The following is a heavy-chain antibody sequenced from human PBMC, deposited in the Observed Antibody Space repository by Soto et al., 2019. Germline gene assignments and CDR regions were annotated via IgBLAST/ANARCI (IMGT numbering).Heavy chain of an antibody. CDR1: GGDFKNFI. V-gene: IGHV1-69*01. J-gene: IGHJ6*02. Sequence: VQLVQSGAEVRKPGASVKVSCTASGGDFKNFIIAWVRQAPGHGLEWMGGVIPIFGTPNFVQKFQDRVTITADEATSTTYMELRSLRYEDTAVYYCESVGCCLSPSCLYDGMDIGGQGTTAIVSS. CDR3: ESVGCCLSPSCLYDGMDI. CDR2: VIPIFGTP. D-gene: IGHD2-2*01.